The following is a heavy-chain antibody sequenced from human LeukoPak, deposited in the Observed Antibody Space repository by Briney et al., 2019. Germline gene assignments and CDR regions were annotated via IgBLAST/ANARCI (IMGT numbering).Heavy chain of an antibody. CDR2: FLTSGNT. Sequence: SETLSLTCTVSSGSIGSYYWNWIRQSPGKGLEWIGYFLTSGNTHFNPSLKSRVTMSGDTSKSQVSLKLSSVTAADTAVYYCARYSGSYYVNWGQGTLVTVSS. J-gene: IGHJ4*02. CDR3: ARYSGSYYVN. V-gene: IGHV4-4*09. CDR1: SGSIGSYY. D-gene: IGHD1-26*01.